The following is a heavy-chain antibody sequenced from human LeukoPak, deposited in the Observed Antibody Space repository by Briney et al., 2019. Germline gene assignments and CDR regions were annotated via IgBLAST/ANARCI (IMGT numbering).Heavy chain of an antibody. V-gene: IGHV3-64*01. Sequence: GGSLRLSCAASGFTFSSYAMHWVRQAPGKGLEYVSAISSNGGSTYYANSVKGRFTVSRDNSKNTLYLQMGSLRAEDMAVYYCARAGYCSGGSCYSLRPDYYYYYYMDVWGKGTTVTVSS. CDR2: ISSNGGST. CDR3: ARAGYCSGGSCYSLRPDYYYYYYMDV. J-gene: IGHJ6*03. CDR1: GFTFSSYA. D-gene: IGHD2-15*01.